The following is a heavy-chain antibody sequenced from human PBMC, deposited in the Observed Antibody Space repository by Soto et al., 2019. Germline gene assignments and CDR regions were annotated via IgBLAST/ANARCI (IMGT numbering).Heavy chain of an antibody. CDR2: ISPYTGNT. CDR3: VMVDNYVTPTPQDV. V-gene: IGHV1-18*01. J-gene: IGHJ6*02. CDR1: GYICVNYG. Sequence: QVQLVQSGDEVKKPGASVKVYCKASGYICVNYGIAWVRHAPGQGLEWMGWISPYTGNTHSATKVQGSLTMTTDTSTSTAYMELGSLTSDDTAVYYCVMVDNYVTPTPQDVWGQGTTVTVSS. D-gene: IGHD3-16*01.